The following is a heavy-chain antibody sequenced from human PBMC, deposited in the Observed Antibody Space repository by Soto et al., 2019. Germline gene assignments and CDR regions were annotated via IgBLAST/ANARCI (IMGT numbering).Heavy chain of an antibody. Sequence: ASVKVSCKASGGTFSSYAISWVRQAPGQGLEWMGGIIPIFGTANYAQKFQGRVTITADESTSTAYMELSSLRSEDTAVYYCARGLDSSSWPNVDYWGQGTLVTVSS. CDR1: GGTFSSYA. CDR2: IIPIFGTA. CDR3: ARGLDSSSWPNVDY. J-gene: IGHJ4*02. D-gene: IGHD6-6*01. V-gene: IGHV1-69*13.